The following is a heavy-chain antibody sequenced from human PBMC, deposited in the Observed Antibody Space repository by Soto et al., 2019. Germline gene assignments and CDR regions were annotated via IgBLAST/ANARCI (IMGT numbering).Heavy chain of an antibody. D-gene: IGHD3-22*01. CDR1: GFTFSSYG. CDR2: ISYDGSNK. V-gene: IGHV3-30*18. J-gene: IGHJ4*02. CDR3: AKDPRTVYYDSSDFDY. Sequence: QVQLVESGGGVVQRGRSLRLCCAASGFTFSSYGMHWVRQAPGKGLEWVAVISYDGSNKYYADSVKGRFTISRDNSKNTLYLQMNSLRAEDTAVYYCAKDPRTVYYDSSDFDYWCQGTLVTVSS.